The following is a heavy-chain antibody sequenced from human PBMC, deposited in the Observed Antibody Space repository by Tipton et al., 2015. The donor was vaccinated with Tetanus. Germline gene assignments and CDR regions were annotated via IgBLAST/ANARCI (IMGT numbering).Heavy chain of an antibody. V-gene: IGHV4-39*01. J-gene: IGHJ4*02. CDR1: GGSVSSGTYY. Sequence: TLSLTCTVSGGSVSSGTYYWGWIRQPPGKGLEWIGRIYYSGSTSYNPSLKSRVTISVDTSKNQFSLELNSVTAADTAVYYCARRGGDFLTGYYDSWGQGTLVTVSS. D-gene: IGHD3-9*01. CDR2: IYYSGST. CDR3: ARRGGDFLTGYYDS.